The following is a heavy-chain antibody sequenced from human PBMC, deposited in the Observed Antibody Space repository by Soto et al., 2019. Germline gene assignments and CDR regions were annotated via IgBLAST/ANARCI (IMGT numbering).Heavy chain of an antibody. CDR2: INHSGST. J-gene: IGHJ6*02. D-gene: IGHD5-18*01. V-gene: IGHV4-34*01. CDR3: ARGRTGYSYGYISSYYYYYYGMDV. CDR1: GGSFSGYY. Sequence: SETLSLTCAVYGGSFSGYYWGWIRPPPGKGLEWIGEINHSGSTNYNPSLKSRVTISVDTSKNQFSLKLSSVTAADTAVYYCARGRTGYSYGYISSYYYYYYGMDVWGQGTTVTVSS.